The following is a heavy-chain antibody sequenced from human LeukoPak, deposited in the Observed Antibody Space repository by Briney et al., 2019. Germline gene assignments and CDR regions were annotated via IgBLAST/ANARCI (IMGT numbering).Heavy chain of an antibody. CDR1: GFTFSSYA. CDR2: ISGSGDST. J-gene: IGHJ5*02. V-gene: IGHV3-23*01. Sequence: PGASLRLSCAASGFTFSSYASSWVRPAPGKGLEWVSAISGSGDSTYYADFEKGRFTISRDNSKTTLYLQMNSLRAEDTAVYYCAKAPIAARPRDWFDPWGQGTLVTVSS. CDR3: AKAPIAARPRDWFDP. D-gene: IGHD6-6*01.